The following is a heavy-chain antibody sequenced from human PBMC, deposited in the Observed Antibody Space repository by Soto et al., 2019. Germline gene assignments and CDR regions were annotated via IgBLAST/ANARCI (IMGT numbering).Heavy chain of an antibody. J-gene: IGHJ4*02. Sequence: QVQLQQWGAGLLKPSETLSLTCAVYGGSFSGYYWSWIRQPPGKGLEWIGEINHSGNTNYNPSLKSRVTISEDTSKNQFSLKMSSVTAADTAVYYCARKLSNRYVIDYWGQGTLVTVSS. CDR1: GGSFSGYY. CDR3: ARKLSNRYVIDY. D-gene: IGHD3-16*02. CDR2: INHSGNT. V-gene: IGHV4-34*01.